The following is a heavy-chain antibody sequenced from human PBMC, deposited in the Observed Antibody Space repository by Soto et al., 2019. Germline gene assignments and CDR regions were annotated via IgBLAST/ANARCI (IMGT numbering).Heavy chain of an antibody. CDR1: GGTFSSDA. CDR2: IIPIFGTA. V-gene: IGHV1-69*13. D-gene: IGHD6-6*01. CDR3: ARGRTPYSSSSVLDY. Sequence: SVKVSCKASGGTFSSDAISWVRQAPGQGLEWMGGIIPIFGTANYAQKFQGRVTITADESTSTAYMELSSLRSEDTAVYYCARGRTPYSSSSVLDYWGQGTLVTVSS. J-gene: IGHJ4*02.